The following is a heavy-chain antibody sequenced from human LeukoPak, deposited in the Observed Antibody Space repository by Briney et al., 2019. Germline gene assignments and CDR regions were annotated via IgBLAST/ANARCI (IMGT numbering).Heavy chain of an antibody. CDR1: GGSFSGYY. CDR3: ARDYGGAGNDY. CDR2: INHSGST. J-gene: IGHJ4*02. V-gene: IGHV4-34*01. D-gene: IGHD4/OR15-4a*01. Sequence: SETLSLTCAVYGGSFSGYYLSWIRQPPGKGLEWIGEINHSGSTNYNPSLKSRVTISVDTSKNQFSLKLSSVTAADTAVYYCARDYGGAGNDYWGQGTLVTVSS.